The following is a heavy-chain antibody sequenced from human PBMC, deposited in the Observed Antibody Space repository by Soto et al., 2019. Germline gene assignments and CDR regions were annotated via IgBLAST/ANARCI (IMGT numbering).Heavy chain of an antibody. CDR2: IYYSGTT. Sequence: SETLSLTCTVSGGSISSDTYSWSWIRQHPGKGLEWVGYIYYSGTTYYNPSLKSRVTISVDTSKNQFSLKLSAVTAADTAVYYCASLGRLLTYSYFGMDVWGLGTTVTVSS. V-gene: IGHV4-31*03. CDR1: GGSISSDTYS. CDR3: ASLGRLLTYSYFGMDV. J-gene: IGHJ6*02. D-gene: IGHD3-16*01.